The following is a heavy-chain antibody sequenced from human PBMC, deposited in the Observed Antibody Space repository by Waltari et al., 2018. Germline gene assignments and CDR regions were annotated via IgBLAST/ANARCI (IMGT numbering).Heavy chain of an antibody. CDR2: ILHTGST. Sequence: QVQLQESGPGLVKPSETLSLTCAVSGYSISSGYYWVWIRQAPGKGLELIGNILHTGSTYYTPSLKSRVSISLDTSKNQFSLKLSSVTAADTAVYYCARRGYYYFYIDVWGKGTTVSVSS. CDR3: ARRGYYYFYIDV. V-gene: IGHV4-38-2*01. J-gene: IGHJ6*03. CDR1: GYSISSGYY.